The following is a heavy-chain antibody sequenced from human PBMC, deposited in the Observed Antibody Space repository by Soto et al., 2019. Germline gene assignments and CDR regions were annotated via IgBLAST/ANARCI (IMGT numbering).Heavy chain of an antibody. V-gene: IGHV3-23*01. J-gene: IGHJ6*02. CDR1: GFNFSNYA. Sequence: PGGSLRLSCAVSGFNFSNYAMTWVRQAPGKGLEWVSAICGRGINTYYTDSVKGRFSISRDNSKNTLSLQMNSLRVDDTAVYYCAKASITTREGRFYYYYGMDVWGQGTTVHV. D-gene: IGHD1-1*01. CDR2: ICGRGINT. CDR3: AKASITTREGRFYYYYGMDV.